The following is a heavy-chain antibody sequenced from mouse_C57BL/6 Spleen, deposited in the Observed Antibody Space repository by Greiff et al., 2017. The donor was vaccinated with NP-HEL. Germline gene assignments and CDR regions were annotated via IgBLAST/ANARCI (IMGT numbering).Heavy chain of an antibody. J-gene: IGHJ1*03. CDR3: ARQDGYFDV. Sequence: EVKLVESGGDLVKPGGSLKLSCAASGFTFSSYGMSWVRQTPDKRLEWVATISSGGSYTYYPDSVKGRFTISRDNAKNTLYLQMSSLKSEDTAMYYCARQDGYFDVWGTGTTVTVSS. V-gene: IGHV5-6*01. CDR2: ISSGGSYT. CDR1: GFTFSSYG.